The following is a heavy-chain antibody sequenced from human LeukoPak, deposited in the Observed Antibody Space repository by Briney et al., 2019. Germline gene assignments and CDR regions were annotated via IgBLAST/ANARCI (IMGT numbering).Heavy chain of an antibody. CDR3: EKVKYCSGGSCRQYYFDY. V-gene: IGHV3-23*01. CDR2: ISGSGGST. Sequence: GGSLRLSCAASGFTFSSYAMSWVRQAPGKGLEWVSAISGSGGSTYYADSVKGRFTISRDNSKNTLYLQMNSLRAEDTAVYYCEKVKYCSGGSCRQYYFDYWGQGTLVTVSS. CDR1: GFTFSSYA. J-gene: IGHJ4*02. D-gene: IGHD2-15*01.